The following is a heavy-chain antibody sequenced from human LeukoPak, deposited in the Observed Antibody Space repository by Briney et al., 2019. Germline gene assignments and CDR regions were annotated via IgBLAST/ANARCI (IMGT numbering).Heavy chain of an antibody. CDR1: GGSFSAYY. D-gene: IGHD6-13*01. CDR2: INHSGST. V-gene: IGHV4-34*01. J-gene: IGHJ6*02. Sequence: SETLSLTCAVYGGSFSAYYWSWIRQPPGKGLEWIGEINHSGSTNYNPSLKSRVTISVDTSKNQFSLKLSSVTAADTAVYYCARAHRMSSSWPLDYYYGMDVWGQGTTVTVSS. CDR3: ARAHRMSSSWPLDYYYGMDV.